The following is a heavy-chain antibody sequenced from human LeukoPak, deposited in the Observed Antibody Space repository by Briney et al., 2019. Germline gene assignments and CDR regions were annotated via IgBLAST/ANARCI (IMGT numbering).Heavy chain of an antibody. J-gene: IGHJ5*02. CDR2: IYWDDDK. CDR1: GFSLSTSGVG. Sequence: SGPTLVKPTETLTLTCTFSGFSLSTSGVGVGWIRQPPGKALEWLALIYWDDDKRYSPSLKTRLTITKDTPKNQVVLTMTNIDPVDTATYYCAHRRNLDWFDPWGQGALVTVSS. CDR3: AHRRNLDWFDP. V-gene: IGHV2-5*02.